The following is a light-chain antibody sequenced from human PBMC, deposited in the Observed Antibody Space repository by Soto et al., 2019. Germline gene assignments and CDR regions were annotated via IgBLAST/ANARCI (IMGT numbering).Light chain of an antibody. CDR1: QSLSHW. CDR2: KAS. Sequence: DIQMTQSPSTLSASVGDTVTITCRASQSLSHWLAWYQQKPGQAPKLLIHKASTLESGVPSRFSGSGSGTEFTLTISSLQPDDFATFYCQQYDRFPYTFGQGTKLEIK. CDR3: QQYDRFPYT. V-gene: IGKV1-5*03. J-gene: IGKJ2*01.